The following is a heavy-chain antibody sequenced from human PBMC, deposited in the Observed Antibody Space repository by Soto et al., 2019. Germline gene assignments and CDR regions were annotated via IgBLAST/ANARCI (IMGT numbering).Heavy chain of an antibody. CDR1: GFTFSSYG. CDR2: ISYDGSNK. V-gene: IGHV3-30*18. CDR3: AKETLQYSSSWYFDY. D-gene: IGHD6-13*01. J-gene: IGHJ4*02. Sequence: GGSLRLSCAASGFTFSSYGMHWVRHAPGKGLEWVAVISYDGSNKYYADSVKGRFTISRDNSKNTLYLQMNSLRAEDTAVYYCAKETLQYSSSWYFDYWGQGTLVTVSS.